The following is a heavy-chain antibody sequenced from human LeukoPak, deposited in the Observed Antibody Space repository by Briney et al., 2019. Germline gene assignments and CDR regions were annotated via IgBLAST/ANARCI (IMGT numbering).Heavy chain of an antibody. Sequence: GGSLRLSCAASGFTFSSYWMHWVRQAPGKGLVWVSRINSDGSSTSYADSVKGRFTISRDNAKNTLYLQMNSLRAEDTAVYYCARVRSGSSAGNYGMDVWGQGTTVTVSS. D-gene: IGHD1-26*01. V-gene: IGHV3-74*01. CDR1: GFTFSSYW. CDR3: ARVRSGSSAGNYGMDV. J-gene: IGHJ6*02. CDR2: INSDGSST.